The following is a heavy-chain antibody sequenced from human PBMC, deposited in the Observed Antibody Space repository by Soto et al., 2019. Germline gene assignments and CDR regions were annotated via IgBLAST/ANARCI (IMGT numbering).Heavy chain of an antibody. Sequence: SETLSLTCTVSGGSISSGDYYWGWIRQPPGKGLEWIGSIYYSGSTYYNPSLKSRVTVSVDTSKNQFSLKLSSVTAADTAVYYCARHPSDFWFDPWGQGTLVTVSS. J-gene: IGHJ5*02. CDR2: IYYSGST. CDR3: ARHPSDFWFDP. V-gene: IGHV4-39*01. D-gene: IGHD2-21*02. CDR1: GGSISSGDYY.